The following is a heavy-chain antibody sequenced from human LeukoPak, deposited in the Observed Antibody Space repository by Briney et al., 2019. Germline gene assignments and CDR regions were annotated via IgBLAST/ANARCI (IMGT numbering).Heavy chain of an antibody. J-gene: IGHJ4*02. V-gene: IGHV3-74*01. Sequence: GGSLRLSCAASGFTFSPYWMTRVRKVPGKGLVWVSDINSDGTITHYADSVKGRFTVSKDNAQHKLYPQMNSLRAEDTAVYYCARGTALQDYWGQGTLVTVSS. CDR2: INSDGTIT. CDR1: GFTFSPYW. D-gene: IGHD2-2*02. CDR3: ARGTALQDY.